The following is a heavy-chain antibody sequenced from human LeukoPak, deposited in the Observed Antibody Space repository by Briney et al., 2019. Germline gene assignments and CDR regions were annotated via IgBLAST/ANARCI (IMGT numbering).Heavy chain of an antibody. D-gene: IGHD3-22*01. CDR2: LSNDGSNK. J-gene: IGHJ3*02. CDR1: GFTFSIYG. V-gene: IGHV3-30*03. Sequence: QSGGSLRLSCAGSGFTFSIYGMHWVRQVPGKGLEWVAGLSNDGSNKYYADSVKGRFTISRDNSKNTLYLQMNSLRAEDTALYYCARGSRIVVIKAASDIWGQGTVVTVSS. CDR3: ARGSRIVVIKAASDI.